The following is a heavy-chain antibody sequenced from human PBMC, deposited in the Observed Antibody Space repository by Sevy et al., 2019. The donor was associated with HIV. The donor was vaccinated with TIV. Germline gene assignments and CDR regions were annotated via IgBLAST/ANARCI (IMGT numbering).Heavy chain of an antibody. Sequence: SETLSLTCAVHDGSFSGYYWNWIRQLPGKGLEWIGEINESGITYYNPALKSRVTISVDTSKKQFSLKLNAVTAADTAVYFCARSPPVVVVPGAPSWFDPWGQGTLVTVSS. V-gene: IGHV4-34*01. CDR2: INESGIT. D-gene: IGHD2-2*01. J-gene: IGHJ5*02. CDR3: ARSPPVVVVPGAPSWFDP. CDR1: DGSFSGYY.